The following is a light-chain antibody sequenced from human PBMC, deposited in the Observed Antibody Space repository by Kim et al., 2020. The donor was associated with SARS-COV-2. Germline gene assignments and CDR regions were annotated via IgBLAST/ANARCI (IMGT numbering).Light chain of an antibody. Sequence: SPGERATLSCRASQSIRNKLAWYQQKPGQAPRLLNYDASTRATGIPARFSGSGFGTEFTLSINSLQSEDFALYYCQQYNDWPPLTFGGGTKVDIK. J-gene: IGKJ4*01. CDR2: DAS. CDR1: QSIRNK. V-gene: IGKV3-15*01. CDR3: QQYNDWPPLT.